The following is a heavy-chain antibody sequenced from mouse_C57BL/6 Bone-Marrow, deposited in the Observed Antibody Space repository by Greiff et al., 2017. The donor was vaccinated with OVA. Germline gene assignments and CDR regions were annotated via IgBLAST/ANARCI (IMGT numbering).Heavy chain of an antibody. CDR3: ARVDGSWYFDV. D-gene: IGHD2-3*01. J-gene: IGHJ1*03. Sequence: VQLKQSGPVLVKPGASVKMSCKASGYTFTDYYMNWVKQSHGKSLEWIGVINPYNGGTSYNQKFKGKATLTVDKSSSTAYMELNSLTSEDSAVYYCARVDGSWYFDVWGTGTTVTVSA. V-gene: IGHV1-19*01. CDR1: GYTFTDYY. CDR2: INPYNGGT.